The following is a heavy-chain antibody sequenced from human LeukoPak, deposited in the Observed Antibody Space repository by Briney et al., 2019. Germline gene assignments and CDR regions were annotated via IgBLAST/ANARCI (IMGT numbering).Heavy chain of an antibody. Sequence: SVKVSCKASGYTFTNFDINWVRQAPGQGLEWMGSIIPFLGTTNYAQKFQGRVTITADEPTRTAYMELTYVRSDDTAVYYCARTKAPPDPWAWFDPWGQGTLVTVSS. D-gene: IGHD1-14*01. V-gene: IGHV1-69*11. CDR2: IIPFLGTT. CDR3: ARTKAPPDPWAWFDP. CDR1: GYTFTNFD. J-gene: IGHJ5*02.